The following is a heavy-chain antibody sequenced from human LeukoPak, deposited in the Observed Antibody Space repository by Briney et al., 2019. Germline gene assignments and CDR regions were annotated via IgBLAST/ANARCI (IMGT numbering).Heavy chain of an antibody. CDR3: ARDGSLPDY. V-gene: IGHV3-74*01. CDR1: GFTFSSYA. CDR2: IISDGSST. J-gene: IGHJ4*02. Sequence: PGGSLRLSCAASGFTFSSYAMSWVRQAPGKGLEWVSRIISDGSSTSYADSVKGRFTISRDNAKNTLYLQMNSLRAEDTAVYYCARDGSLPDYWGQGTLVTVSS.